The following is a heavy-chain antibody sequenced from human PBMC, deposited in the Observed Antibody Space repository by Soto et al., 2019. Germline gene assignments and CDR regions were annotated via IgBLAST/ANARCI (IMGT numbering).Heavy chain of an antibody. V-gene: IGHV4-34*01. CDR3: TSAVYGDLDY. CDR2: INHSGST. D-gene: IGHD4-17*01. CDR1: GGSFSGYY. J-gene: IGHJ4*02. Sequence: QVQLQQWGAGLLKPSETLSLTCAVYGGSFSGYYWSWIRQPPGKGLEWIGEINHSGSTNYNPSLKSRVTISVDTSKNPFSLKLSSVTAADAAVYYCTSAVYGDLDYWGQGTLVTVSS.